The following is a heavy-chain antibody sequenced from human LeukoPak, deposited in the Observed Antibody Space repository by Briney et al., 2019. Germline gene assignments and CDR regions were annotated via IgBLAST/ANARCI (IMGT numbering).Heavy chain of an antibody. J-gene: IGHJ6*03. CDR2: MNPNSGNT. V-gene: IGHV1-8*01. Sequence: ASVKVSCEASGYTFTRYVINWVRDATGQGLEWMGWMNPNSGNTGYAQKFQGRVTMTRNTSISTAYMELSSLRSEDTAVYYCARRAGLVVVPAAIPSDYYYYMDVWGKGTTVTVSS. D-gene: IGHD2-2*01. CDR1: GYTFTRYV. CDR3: ARRAGLVVVPAAIPSDYYYYMDV.